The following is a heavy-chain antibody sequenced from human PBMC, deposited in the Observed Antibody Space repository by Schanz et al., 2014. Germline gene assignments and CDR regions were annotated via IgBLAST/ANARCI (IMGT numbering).Heavy chain of an antibody. J-gene: IGHJ4*02. Sequence: EVQLLESGGGFVQPGGSLRLSCSASGFTFSTYAMSWARQTPGKGLEWVANIGYDGSEKYYVDSVKGRFTISRDNSKDTLYLQMSGLTPEDTAVYYCARGPIPIQGVPMDFWGQGTLVTVSS. CDR3: ARGPIPIQGVPMDF. D-gene: IGHD3-10*01. CDR2: IGYDGSEK. CDR1: GFTFSTYA. V-gene: IGHV3-7*04.